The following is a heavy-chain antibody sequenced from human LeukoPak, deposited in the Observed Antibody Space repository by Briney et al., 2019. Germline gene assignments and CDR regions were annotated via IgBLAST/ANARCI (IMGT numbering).Heavy chain of an antibody. V-gene: IGHV3-30*18. D-gene: IGHD6-13*01. J-gene: IGHJ4*02. CDR1: GFTFSSFG. CDR3: AKEGIAAAGKGNYFDY. CDR2: ISYDGSNK. Sequence: GRSLRLSCAASGFTFSSFGMYWVRQAPGKGLEWVAVISYDGSNKYYADSVKGRFTISRDSSKNTLYLQMNSLRAEDTAVYYCAKEGIAAAGKGNYFDYWGQGTLVTVSS.